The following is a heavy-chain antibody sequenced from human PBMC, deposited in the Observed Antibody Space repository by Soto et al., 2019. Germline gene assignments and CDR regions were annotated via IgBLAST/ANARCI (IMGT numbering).Heavy chain of an antibody. Sequence: EVQLVESGGGLIQPGGSLRLSCAVSGFTVSNNYMSWVRQAPGKGLEGVSVIYSGGYTAYGDSVKGRFTISRDNSKNTPFFTNNAGSAGATVVFFCATAGGGGGYWGQGTLVTVSS. CDR3: ATAGGGGGY. V-gene: IGHV3-53*01. CDR2: IYSGGYT. CDR1: GFTVSNNY. J-gene: IGHJ4*02. D-gene: IGHD3-16*01.